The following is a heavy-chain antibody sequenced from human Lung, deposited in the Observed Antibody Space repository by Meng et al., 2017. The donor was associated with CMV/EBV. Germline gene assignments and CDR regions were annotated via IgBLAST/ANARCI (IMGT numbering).Heavy chain of an antibody. CDR3: AKDDPVLHQ. V-gene: IGHV3-74*01. J-gene: IGHJ4*02. CDR1: GITVSSYW. CDR2: INSDGSTT. Sequence: EVQVVESGGDLVRPGGALRLSCAASGITVSSYWMDWGRQVPGRGLVWVSRINSDGSTTTYADSVKGRFTISRDNAKNTLYLQMNSLRPEDTGVYYCAKDDPVLHQWGQGTLVTVSS.